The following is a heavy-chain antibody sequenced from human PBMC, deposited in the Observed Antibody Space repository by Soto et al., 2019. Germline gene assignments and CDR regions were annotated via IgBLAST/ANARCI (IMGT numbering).Heavy chain of an antibody. J-gene: IGHJ6*02. D-gene: IGHD2-2*01. CDR1: GFTFSSYS. Sequence: GESLKISCAASGFTFSSYSMNWVRQAPGKGLEWVSYISSSSSTIYYADSVKGRFTISRDNAKNSLYLQMNSLRDEDTAVYYCARGGVCSSTSCYRYYYYGMDVWGQGTTVTVSS. V-gene: IGHV3-48*02. CDR2: ISSSSSTI. CDR3: ARGGVCSSTSCYRYYYYGMDV.